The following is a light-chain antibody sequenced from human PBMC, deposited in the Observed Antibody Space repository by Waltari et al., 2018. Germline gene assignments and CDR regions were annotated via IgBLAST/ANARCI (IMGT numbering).Light chain of an antibody. CDR3: SSYRGGITWV. Sequence: QSALTQPASVSGSPGQSITISCTGSSSNIGSQSYVSWYQQHAGKAPKLLISDVNQRPSGISGRFSGSKAGNTASLTISGLQAEDEADYYCSSYRGGITWVFGGGTKLTVL. J-gene: IGLJ3*02. CDR2: DVN. CDR1: SSNIGSQSY. V-gene: IGLV2-14*03.